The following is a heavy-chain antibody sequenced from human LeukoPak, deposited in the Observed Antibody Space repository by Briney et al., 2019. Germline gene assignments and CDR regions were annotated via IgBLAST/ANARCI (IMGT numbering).Heavy chain of an antibody. J-gene: IGHJ4*02. V-gene: IGHV4-34*01. Sequence: PPETLSLTRAVYGGSFSGNFWSWVRQPPGKGLEWIGEINHRGNTNYNPSLKSRVTISVDTSKNQFSLRLSSVTAADTAVYYCARXXXSVGXXXXDXXXXXTQVTVSS. CDR1: GGSFSGNF. D-gene: IGHD1-26*01. CDR2: INHRGNT. CDR3: ARXXXSVGXXXXDX.